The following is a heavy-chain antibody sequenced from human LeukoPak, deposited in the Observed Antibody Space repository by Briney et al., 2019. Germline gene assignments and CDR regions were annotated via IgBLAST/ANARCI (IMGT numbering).Heavy chain of an antibody. V-gene: IGHV3-30*04. CDR2: ISYDGSNK. CDR3: ARDGYYGSGSYYNSYYMDV. D-gene: IGHD3-10*01. J-gene: IGHJ6*03. Sequence: GGSLRLSCAASGFTFSSYAMHWVRQAPGKGLEWVAVISYDGSNKYYADSVKGRFTISRDNSKNTLYLQMNSLRAEDTAVYYCARDGYYGSGSYYNSYYMDVWGKGTTVTVSS. CDR1: GFTFSSYA.